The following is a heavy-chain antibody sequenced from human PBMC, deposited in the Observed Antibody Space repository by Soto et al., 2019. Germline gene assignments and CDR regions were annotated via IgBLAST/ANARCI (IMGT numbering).Heavy chain of an antibody. V-gene: IGHV3-30*18. J-gene: IGHJ6*02. CDR2: ISYDGSNK. CDR1: GFMFSNYG. CDR3: AKDLGIAAAGYDVYYYYYDMDV. D-gene: IGHD6-13*01. Sequence: QVQLVESGGGVVQPGRSLRLSCAASGFMFSNYGMHWVRQAPGKGLEWVAVISYDGSNKYYGDSVKGRLTISRDNSKNPLYLQMNSLRAEDTAVYYCAKDLGIAAAGYDVYYYYYDMDVWGQGTTVTVSS.